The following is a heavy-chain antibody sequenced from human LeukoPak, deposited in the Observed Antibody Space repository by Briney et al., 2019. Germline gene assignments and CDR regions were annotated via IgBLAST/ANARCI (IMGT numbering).Heavy chain of an antibody. V-gene: IGHV3-30*02. D-gene: IGHD4-17*01. CDR3: AKSRGVTSVTTGGYFDY. Sequence: GGSLRLSCAASGITFRSYGMQWGRQAPGKGLEWVAFIRYDGSKKYYADSVKGRFKISRDNSKNTLYLQMNSLRADDTAVYYCAKSRGVTSVTTGGYFDYWGQGILVTVSS. CDR2: IRYDGSKK. CDR1: GITFRSYG. J-gene: IGHJ4*02.